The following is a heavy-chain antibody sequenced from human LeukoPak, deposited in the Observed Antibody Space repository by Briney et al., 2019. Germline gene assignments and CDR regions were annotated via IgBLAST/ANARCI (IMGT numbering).Heavy chain of an antibody. CDR3: ARGDVLTP. D-gene: IGHD3-9*01. CDR1: SVSLSDYY. J-gene: IGHJ4*02. Sequence: PSETLSLTCTVSSVSLSDYYWNWIRQPPGKGLEWLGYIFYGGSGITNYNPSLKSRVTISVDTSKNQFSLKLTSVTAEDTAVYYCARGDVLTPWGQGTLVTVSS. CDR2: IFYGGSGIT. V-gene: IGHV4-59*01.